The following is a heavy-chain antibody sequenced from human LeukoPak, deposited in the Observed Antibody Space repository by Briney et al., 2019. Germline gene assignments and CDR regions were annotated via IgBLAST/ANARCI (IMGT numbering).Heavy chain of an antibody. D-gene: IGHD4-17*01. Sequence: QPGGSLRLSCAASGLTFSSHAVNWVRHAPGKGLVWVARINSDGSSTSHADSVKGRFTISRDNAKNTLYLQMNSLRVDDTAVYYCARDPKYGDLDYWGLGTQVTVSS. V-gene: IGHV3-74*01. CDR1: GLTFSSHA. J-gene: IGHJ4*02. CDR2: INSDGSST. CDR3: ARDPKYGDLDY.